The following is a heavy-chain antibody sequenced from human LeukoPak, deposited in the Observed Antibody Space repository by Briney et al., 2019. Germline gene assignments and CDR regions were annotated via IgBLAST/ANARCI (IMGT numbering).Heavy chain of an antibody. Sequence: GGSLRLSCAASGFTFTSYAMSWVRQAPGKGLEWVSAISGSGTNSYYADSVKGRFTISRDNSKNTLYLQMNSLRAEDTAVYYCAKGSYYDSSGYYYFDSWGQGTLVTASS. D-gene: IGHD3-22*01. CDR3: AKGSYYDSSGYYYFDS. J-gene: IGHJ4*02. CDR2: ISGSGTNS. CDR1: GFTFTSYA. V-gene: IGHV3-23*01.